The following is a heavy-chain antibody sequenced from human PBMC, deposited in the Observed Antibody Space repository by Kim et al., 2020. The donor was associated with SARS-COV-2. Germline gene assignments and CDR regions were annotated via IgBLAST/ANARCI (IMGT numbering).Heavy chain of an antibody. CDR2: MNPNSGNT. V-gene: IGHV1-8*01. J-gene: IGHJ6*03. CDR3: ARGRLIPTLGYYYYYMDV. D-gene: IGHD3-16*01. Sequence: ASVKVSCKASGYTFTSYDINWVRQATGQGLEWMGWMNPNSGNTGYAQKCQGRVTMTRNTSISTAYMELSSLRSEDTAVYYCARGRLIPTLGYYYYYMDVWGKGPTVTVSS. CDR1: GYTFTSYD.